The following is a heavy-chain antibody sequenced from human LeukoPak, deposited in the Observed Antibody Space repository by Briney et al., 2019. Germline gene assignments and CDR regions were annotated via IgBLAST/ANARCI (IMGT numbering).Heavy chain of an antibody. J-gene: IGHJ3*02. V-gene: IGHV3-30*04. D-gene: IGHD3-10*01. CDR2: ISYDGSNK. CDR1: GFTFSRYE. CDR3: ARPMVRGVRQNRNAFDI. Sequence: PGGSLRLSCAASGFTFSRYEMNWVRQAPGKGLEWVAVISYDGSNKYYADSVKGRFTISRDNSKNTLYLQMNSLRAEDTAVYYCARPMVRGVRQNRNAFDIWGQGTMVTVSS.